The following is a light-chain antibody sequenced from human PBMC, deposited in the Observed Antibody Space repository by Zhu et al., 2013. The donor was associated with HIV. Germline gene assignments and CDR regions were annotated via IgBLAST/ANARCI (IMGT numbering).Light chain of an antibody. CDR3: AAWDDSLSGVV. V-gene: IGLV1-47*01. J-gene: IGLJ2*01. Sequence: QPVLTQPPSASGTPGQRVTISCSGSSSNIGTNYVYWYQQLPGTAPKLLIYGNDRRPSGVPDRFSGSKSGTSASLAISGLRSEDEADYYCAAWDDSLSGVVFGGGTKVTVL. CDR1: SSNIGTNY. CDR2: GND.